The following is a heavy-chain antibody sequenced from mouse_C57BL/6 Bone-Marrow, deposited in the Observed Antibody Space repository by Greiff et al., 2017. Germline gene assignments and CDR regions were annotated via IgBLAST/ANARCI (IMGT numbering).Heavy chain of an antibody. CDR2: IDPEDGET. D-gene: IGHD1-1*01. CDR1: GFTIKDYY. CDR3: TRSLIYYGTNY. J-gene: IGHJ2*01. V-gene: IGHV14-2*01. Sequence: VQLKQSGAELVKPGASVKLSCTASGFTIKDYYIHWVKQRPEQGLEWIGRIDPEDGETKYAPKFQDKATITADTSSNTAYLQLSSLTSEDTAVYYCTRSLIYYGTNYWGQGTTLTVSS.